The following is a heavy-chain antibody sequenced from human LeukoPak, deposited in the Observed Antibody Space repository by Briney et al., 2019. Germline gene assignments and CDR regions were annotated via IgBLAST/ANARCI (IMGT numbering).Heavy chain of an antibody. D-gene: IGHD2-2*02. V-gene: IGHV3-53*01. CDR2: IYSGGST. CDR3: AKGCSTISCYTSEY. CDR1: GFTVSSNY. Sequence: GGSLRLSCAASGFTVSSNYMSWVRQAPGKGLEWVSVIYSGGSTYYADSVKGRFTISRDNSKNTLYLQMNSLRAEDTALYYCAKGCSTISCYTSEYWGQGTLVTVSS. J-gene: IGHJ4*02.